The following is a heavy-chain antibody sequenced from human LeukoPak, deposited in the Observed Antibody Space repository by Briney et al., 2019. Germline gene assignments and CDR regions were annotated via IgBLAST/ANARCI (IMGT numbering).Heavy chain of an antibody. D-gene: IGHD6-13*01. J-gene: IGHJ4*02. V-gene: IGHV3-7*01. CDR3: AKDRRAAAASFFDY. Sequence: GGSLRLSCAASGFTFRNYWMGWVRQAPGKGLEWVANTKPDGSAEYYADSVRGRFTTSRDNANNFLYLQMNRLRAEDTAVYYCAKDRRAAAASFFDYWGQGTLVTVSS. CDR2: TKPDGSAE. CDR1: GFTFRNYW.